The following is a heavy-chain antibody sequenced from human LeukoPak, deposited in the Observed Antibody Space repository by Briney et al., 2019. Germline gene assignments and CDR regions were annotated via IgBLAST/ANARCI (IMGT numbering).Heavy chain of an antibody. D-gene: IGHD5-12*01. V-gene: IGHV4-34*01. CDR2: INHSGST. CDR1: GGSFSGYY. CDR3: ARQNRGYLGAFEI. J-gene: IGHJ3*02. Sequence: SETLSLTCAVYGGSFSGYYWSWIRQPPGKGLEWIGEINHSGSTNYSPSLKSRVSISIDTSNNQFSLSLTSVTAADTAVYYCARQNRGYLGAFEIWGQGAMVTVSS.